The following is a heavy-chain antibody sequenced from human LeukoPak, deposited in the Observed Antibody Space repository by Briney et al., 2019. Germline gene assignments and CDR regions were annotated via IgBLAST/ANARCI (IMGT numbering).Heavy chain of an antibody. Sequence: SETLSLTCTVSGGSISSSSYYCGWIRQPPGKGLEWICSIYYSGSTYYNPSLKSRVTISVDTSKNQFSLKLSSLTAADTAVYYCARHWVTSSSTNWFDPWGQGALVTVSS. CDR2: IYYSGST. CDR1: GGSISSSSYY. CDR3: ARHWVTSSSTNWFDP. J-gene: IGHJ5*02. V-gene: IGHV4-39*01. D-gene: IGHD6-6*01.